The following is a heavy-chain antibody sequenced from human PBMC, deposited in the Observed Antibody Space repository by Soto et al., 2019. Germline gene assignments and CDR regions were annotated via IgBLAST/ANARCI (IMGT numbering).Heavy chain of an antibody. V-gene: IGHV3-74*01. CDR3: ARDRSYAMEV. Sequence: GGSPRLSCEASGFSIRDYWMHWVRQAPGEGLVWVSCINGDASSTTYADSVKGRFTISRDDAKNTVYLQMTSLRAEDTAVYFCARDRSYAMEVWGQGTRVTVSS. CDR1: GFSIRDYW. J-gene: IGHJ6*02. CDR2: INGDASST.